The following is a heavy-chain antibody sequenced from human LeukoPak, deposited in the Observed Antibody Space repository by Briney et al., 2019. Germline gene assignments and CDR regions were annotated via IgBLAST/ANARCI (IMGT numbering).Heavy chain of an antibody. CDR3: AKEGTMIVVVIPYYFDY. CDR2: INNDGSTT. Sequence: PGGSLRLSCAASGFTFSNYWMHWVRHTPGKGLVWVSRINNDGSTTSYADSVKGRFTISRDNAKNTLYLQMNSLRAEDTAVYYCAKEGTMIVVVIPYYFDYWGQGTLVTVSS. CDR1: GFTFSNYW. D-gene: IGHD3-22*01. V-gene: IGHV3-74*01. J-gene: IGHJ4*02.